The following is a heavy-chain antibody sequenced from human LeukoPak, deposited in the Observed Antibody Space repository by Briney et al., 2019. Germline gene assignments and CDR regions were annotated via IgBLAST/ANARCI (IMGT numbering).Heavy chain of an antibody. CDR2: INHSGST. CDR3: ATSSSWYPAEYFQH. J-gene: IGHJ1*01. CDR1: GGSFSGYY. D-gene: IGHD6-13*01. V-gene: IGHV4-34*01. Sequence: SETLSLTCAVYGGSFSGYYWSWIRQPPGKGLEWIGEINHSGSTNYNPSLKSRVTISVDTSKNQFSLKLSSVTAADTAVYYCATSSSWYPAEYFQHWGQGTLVTVSS.